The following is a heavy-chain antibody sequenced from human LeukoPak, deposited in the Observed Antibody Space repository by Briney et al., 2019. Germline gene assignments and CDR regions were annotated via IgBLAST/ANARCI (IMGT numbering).Heavy chain of an antibody. CDR1: GFTFSNYA. J-gene: IGHJ6*02. Sequence: PGRSLRLSCAASGFTFSNYAIHWVRQAPGKGLEWVAVISYDGSNKYYTDSVKGRFTVSRDNSKNTLYLQMNSLRAEDTAVYYCARGGTVVSGSYGMDVWGLGTTVTVSS. CDR3: ARGGTVVSGSYGMDV. D-gene: IGHD2-21*01. CDR2: ISYDGSNK. V-gene: IGHV3-30-3*01.